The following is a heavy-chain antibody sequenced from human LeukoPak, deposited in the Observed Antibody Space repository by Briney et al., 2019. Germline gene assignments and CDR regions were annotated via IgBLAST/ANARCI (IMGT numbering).Heavy chain of an antibody. D-gene: IGHD4-17*01. CDR1: GFTFSIHD. CDR2: IRGRGSGGT. CDR3: AKDSSTTASTCNDY. V-gene: IGHV3-23*01. J-gene: IGHJ4*02. Sequence: GGSLRLSCATSGFTFSIHDMNWVRQAPGRGLEWVSTIRGRGSGGTYYADSGKGRFTISGDDSQQMLFLEMNSLRAEDTAVFYCAKDSSTTASTCNDYWGQGTLVTVSS.